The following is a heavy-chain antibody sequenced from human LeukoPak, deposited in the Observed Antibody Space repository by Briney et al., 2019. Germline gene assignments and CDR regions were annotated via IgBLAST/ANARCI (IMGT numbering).Heavy chain of an antibody. Sequence: SETLSLTCTVSGGSISSTYYWGWIRQPPGKGLEWIGTIYYSGSTYYNPSLKSRVTISVDTSKNQFSLKLNSVTAADTAVYYCARHLIYYDTTFYPGDYWGQGTLVTVSS. CDR1: GGSISSTYY. V-gene: IGHV4-39*01. J-gene: IGHJ4*02. CDR3: ARHLIYYDTTFYPGDY. D-gene: IGHD3-22*01. CDR2: IYYSGST.